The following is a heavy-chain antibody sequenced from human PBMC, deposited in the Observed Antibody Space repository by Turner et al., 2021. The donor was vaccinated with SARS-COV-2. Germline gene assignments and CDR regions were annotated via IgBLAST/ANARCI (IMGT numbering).Heavy chain of an antibody. CDR1: GGTFIIYA. V-gene: IGHV1-69*06. D-gene: IGHD5-18*01. J-gene: IGHJ6*02. Sequence: QVQLVQSGAEVKKPGASVTVSCKASGGTFIIYAISWVRQAPGHGLGWMGGIIPIFGTANYTHKCQGRVTITADKSTSTAKMELSSMRSEDTAGYYCARAGGYTYGSPFGNWYYGMDVWGQGTTVTVSS. CDR3: ARAGGYTYGSPFGNWYYGMDV. CDR2: IIPIFGTA.